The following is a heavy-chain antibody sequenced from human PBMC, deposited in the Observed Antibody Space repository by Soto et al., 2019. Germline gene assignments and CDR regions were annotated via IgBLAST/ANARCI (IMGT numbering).Heavy chain of an antibody. V-gene: IGHV3-33*01. Sequence: GGSLRLSCAASGFIFSSYGMHWVRQAPGKGLEWVAVIWYDGNNRFYVDSVKGRFTISRDNSKNTLSLQMNSLRAEDTAVYYCARESGGLGFYFDSWGQGTLVTVSS. CDR1: GFIFSSYG. J-gene: IGHJ4*02. D-gene: IGHD3-16*01. CDR2: IWYDGNNR. CDR3: ARESGGLGFYFDS.